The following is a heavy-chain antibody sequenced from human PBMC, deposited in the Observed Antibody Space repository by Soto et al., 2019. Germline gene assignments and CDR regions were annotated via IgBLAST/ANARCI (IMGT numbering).Heavy chain of an antibody. J-gene: IGHJ6*02. CDR3: ARDWPYTYGGGDCPLGYYYRGMDV. CDR1: GFTFNTSY. D-gene: IGHD2-21*02. V-gene: IGHV1-46*02. CDR2: LNLSNGFP. Sequence: QVQLVQSGAELKKPGASVSLSCQAFGFTFNTSYIHWVSQSPREGLQWIGVLNLSNGFPSYPQKFKGRVNMTPDTSTKTVYLERSSLRSEDTAVYFCARDWPYTYGGGDCPLGYYYRGMDVWGQGTAVTVS.